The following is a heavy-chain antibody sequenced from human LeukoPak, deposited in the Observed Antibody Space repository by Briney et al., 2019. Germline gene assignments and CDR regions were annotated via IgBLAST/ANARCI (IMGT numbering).Heavy chain of an antibody. CDR2: VNAGNGNT. V-gene: IGHV1-3*01. D-gene: IGHD3-9*01. CDR3: ARDGGGILTGFESRWFDP. J-gene: IGHJ5*02. Sequence: ASVKVSCKASGYTFTSYAMHWVRQAPGQRLEWMGWVNAGNGNTKYSQKFQGRVTMTRDTSTSTVYMELSSLRSEDTAVYYCARDGGGILTGFESRWFDPWGQGTLVTVSS. CDR1: GYTFTSYA.